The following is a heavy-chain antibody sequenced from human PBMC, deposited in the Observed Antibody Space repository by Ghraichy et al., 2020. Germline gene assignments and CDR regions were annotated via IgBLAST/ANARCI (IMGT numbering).Heavy chain of an antibody. CDR3: AREYSESYNNFDY. CDR1: GFTFSQFR. D-gene: IGHD1-26*01. Sequence: GGSLRLSCAASGFTFSQFRMNWVRQAPGKGLEWVSYISGSSDSIHYADSVKGRFTISRDNAKNSLYLQMNSLKDVDTAVYYCAREYSESYNNFDYWGQGSLVTVSA. V-gene: IGHV3-48*02. CDR2: ISGSSDSI. J-gene: IGHJ4*02.